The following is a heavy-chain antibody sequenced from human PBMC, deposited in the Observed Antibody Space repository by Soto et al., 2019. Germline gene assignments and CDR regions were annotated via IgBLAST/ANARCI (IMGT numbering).Heavy chain of an antibody. Sequence: EVQLVESGGGLVKPGGSLRLSCAASGFTFTRYSMNWVRQAPGKGLEWVSSISSTTNYIYYGDSMKGRFTISRDNAKNSLELEMNSLRAEDKALYYCARESEDLTSNFDYWGQGTLVTVSS. J-gene: IGHJ4*02. CDR1: GFTFTRYS. CDR3: ARESEDLTSNFDY. CDR2: ISSTTNYI. V-gene: IGHV3-21*06.